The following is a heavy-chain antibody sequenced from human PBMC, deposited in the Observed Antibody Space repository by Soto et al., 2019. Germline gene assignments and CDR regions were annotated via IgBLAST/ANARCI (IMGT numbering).Heavy chain of an antibody. V-gene: IGHV3-21*06. CDR2: ISSGSAYI. CDR1: TFSMYS. Sequence: EVQVVESGGGLVKPGGSLRLSCTFTFSMYSMNWVRQAPGKALEWVAFISSGSAYIKYAESVKGRFTISRDNAKNSLHLQMNSLRAEATAIYHCARHQGGSYDRGFDPWGQGTLVTVSS. J-gene: IGHJ5*02. D-gene: IGHD1-26*01. CDR3: ARHQGGSYDRGFDP.